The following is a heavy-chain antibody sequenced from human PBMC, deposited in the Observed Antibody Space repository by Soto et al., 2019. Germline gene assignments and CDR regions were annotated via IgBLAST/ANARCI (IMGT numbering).Heavy chain of an antibody. V-gene: IGHV5-10-1*01. J-gene: IGHJ6*02. CDR3: ARARVAAAGASGGYYYYGMDV. D-gene: IGHD6-13*01. CDR2: IDPSDSYT. Sequence: PGESLKISCKGSGYSFTSYWISWVRQMPGKGLEWMGRIDPSDSYTNYSPSFQGHVTISADKSISTAYLQWSSLKASDTAMYYCARARVAAAGASGGYYYYGMDVWGQRTTVTVSS. CDR1: GYSFTSYW.